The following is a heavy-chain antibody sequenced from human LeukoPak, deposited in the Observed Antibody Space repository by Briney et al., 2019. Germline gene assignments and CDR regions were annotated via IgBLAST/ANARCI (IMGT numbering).Heavy chain of an antibody. CDR1: GGSISSSSYY. CDR2: IYYSGST. CDR3: AREVAAAGLNYYYYMDV. V-gene: IGHV4-39*07. Sequence: SETLSLTCTVSGGSISSSSYYWGWIRQPPGKGLEWIGSIYYSGSTYYNPSLKSRVTISVDTSKNQFSLKLSSVTAADTAVYYCAREVAAAGLNYYYYMDVWGKGTTVTVSS. J-gene: IGHJ6*03. D-gene: IGHD6-13*01.